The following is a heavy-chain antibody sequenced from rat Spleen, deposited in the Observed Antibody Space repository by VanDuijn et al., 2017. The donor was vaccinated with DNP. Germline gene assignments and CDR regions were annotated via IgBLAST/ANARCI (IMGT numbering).Heavy chain of an antibody. CDR3: TRDRSYSRGFDY. CDR1: GFSLTDYS. CDR2: MRYDGDT. V-gene: IGHV2S30*01. D-gene: IGHD1-1*01. Sequence: QVQLKESGPGLVQPSQTLSLTCTVSGFSLTDYSVHWVRQPPGKGLEWMGRMRYDGDTYYNSALKSRLSISRGTSKSQVFLKLNSLPTEDTAIYYCTRDRSYSRGFDYWGQGVMVTVSS. J-gene: IGHJ2*01.